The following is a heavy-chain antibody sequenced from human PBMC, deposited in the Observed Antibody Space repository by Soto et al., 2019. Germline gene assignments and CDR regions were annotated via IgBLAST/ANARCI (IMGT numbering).Heavy chain of an antibody. V-gene: IGHV4-34*01. CDR1: GGSFSGYY. CDR3: ARGLRGYYDSSGYYYFDY. D-gene: IGHD3-22*01. Sequence: SETLSLTCAGYGGSFSGYYWSWIRQPPGKGLEWIGEINHSGSTNYNPSLKSRVTISVDTSKNQFSLKLSSVTAADTAVYYCARGLRGYYDSSGYYYFDYWGQGTLVTVSS. J-gene: IGHJ4*02. CDR2: INHSGST.